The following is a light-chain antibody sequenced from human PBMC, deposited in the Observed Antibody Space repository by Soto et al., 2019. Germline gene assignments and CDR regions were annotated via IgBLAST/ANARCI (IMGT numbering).Light chain of an antibody. V-gene: IGKV1-5*03. CDR1: QSVSSW. CDR3: EQYSSYST. J-gene: IGKJ2*01. Sequence: DIQMTQSPSTLSASVGDRVTIACRASQSVSSWLAWYQQKPGKAPKLLIYKASSLESGVPSRFSGSGSGTEFTITISSLQADDCASYYCEQYSSYSTFGQGTKLEIK. CDR2: KAS.